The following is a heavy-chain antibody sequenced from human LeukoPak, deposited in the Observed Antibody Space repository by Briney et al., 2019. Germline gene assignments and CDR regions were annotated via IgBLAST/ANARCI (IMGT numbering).Heavy chain of an antibody. D-gene: IGHD3-10*01. CDR2: INPNSGAT. Sequence: GASVKVSCKASGYTFTGYFMHWVRQAPGLGLEWMGWINPNSGATIYAQKFQGRVTMTRDTSISTAHMELSRLRSDDTAVYYCARDGSGFGATFFDYWGQGTLVIVSS. J-gene: IGHJ4*02. V-gene: IGHV1-2*02. CDR3: ARDGSGFGATFFDY. CDR1: GYTFTGYF.